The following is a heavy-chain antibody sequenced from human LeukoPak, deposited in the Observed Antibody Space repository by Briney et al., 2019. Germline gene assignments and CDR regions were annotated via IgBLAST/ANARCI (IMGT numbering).Heavy chain of an antibody. V-gene: IGHV4-30-2*01. CDR2: IYHSGST. D-gene: IGHD5-18*01. J-gene: IGHJ4*02. CDR1: GGSISSGGYS. CDR3: ARLYSYGPRYFDY. Sequence: SQTLSLTCAVSGGSISSGGYSWSWIRQPPGKGLEWIGYIYHSGSTYYNPSLKSRVTISVDRSKNQFSLKLSSVAAADTAVYYCARLYSYGPRYFDYWSQGTLVTVSS.